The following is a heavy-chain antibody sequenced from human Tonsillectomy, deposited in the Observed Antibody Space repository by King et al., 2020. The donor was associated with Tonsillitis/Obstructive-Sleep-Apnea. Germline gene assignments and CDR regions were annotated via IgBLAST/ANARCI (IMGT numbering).Heavy chain of an antibody. CDR3: ARVGGLSSSSASDAFDV. Sequence: QLQQLGAGLLKPSETLSLTCAVYGGSFSGYYWTWIRQPPGKGLEWIGEINRGGSTNPNPSLKSRVTISVDTSKNQFSLKMRSVTAADTAVYYCARVGGLSSSSASDAFDVWGLGTMVTVSS. J-gene: IGHJ3*01. CDR2: INRGGST. V-gene: IGHV4-34*01. D-gene: IGHD6-6*01. CDR1: GGSFSGYY.